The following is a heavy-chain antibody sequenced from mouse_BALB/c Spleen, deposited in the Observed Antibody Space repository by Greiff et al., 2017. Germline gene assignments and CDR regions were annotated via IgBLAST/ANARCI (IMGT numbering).Heavy chain of an antibody. CDR1: GFAFSSYD. V-gene: IGHV5-12-1*01. D-gene: IGHD2-13*01. J-gene: IGHJ3*01. CDR3: AGFPYGEGRTCAY. Sequence: VQLKGSGGGLVKPGWSLKLSCAASGFAFSSYDMSWFRQTAVTRLEWVSYVSSGGGSTYYPDTVKGRFTISRDNAKNTLYLQMSSLKSDDTAMYYCAGFPYGEGRTCAYWGQGTLVTVSA. CDR2: VSSGGGST.